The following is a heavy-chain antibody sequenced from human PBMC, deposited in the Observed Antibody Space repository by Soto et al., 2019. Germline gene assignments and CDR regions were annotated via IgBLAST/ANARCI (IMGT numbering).Heavy chain of an antibody. CDR2: IYYSGST. CDR3: ARVGVSDSLHGTDV. Sequence: PSETLSLTCXVSGGSVNTYYWSWIRQPPGKGLEWIGYIYYSGSTNYNPSLKSRVTISVDTSKNQFTLKLASGTAADTAFYYCARVGVSDSLHGTDVWGKGTTVTVPS. CDR1: GGSVNTYY. D-gene: IGHD1-26*01. J-gene: IGHJ6*04. V-gene: IGHV4-59*02.